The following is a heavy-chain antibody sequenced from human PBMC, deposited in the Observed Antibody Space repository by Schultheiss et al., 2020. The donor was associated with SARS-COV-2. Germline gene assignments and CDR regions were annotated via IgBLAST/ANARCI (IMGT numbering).Heavy chain of an antibody. CDR2: IYHSGST. CDR3: ARRNSSSKNGMDV. J-gene: IGHJ6*02. CDR1: GGSISSYY. V-gene: IGHV4-59*04. Sequence: SETLSLTCTVSGGSISSYYWSWIRQPPGKGLEWIGYIYHSGSTYYNPSLKSRVTISVDTSKNQFSLNLSSVTAADTAVYYCARRNSSSKNGMDVWGQGTTVTVSS. D-gene: IGHD6-6*01.